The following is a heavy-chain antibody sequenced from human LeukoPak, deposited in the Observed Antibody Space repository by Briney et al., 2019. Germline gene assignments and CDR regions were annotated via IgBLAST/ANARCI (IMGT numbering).Heavy chain of an antibody. V-gene: IGHV3-30*02. Sequence: GGSLRLSCAASGFTFSSYGMHWVRQAPGKGLEWVAFIRYDGSNKYYADSVKGRFTISRDNSKSTLYLQMNSLRAEDTAVYYCARLCSIRWCLHDWFDPWGQGTLVTVSS. CDR2: IRYDGSNK. CDR1: GFTFSSYG. D-gene: IGHD2-21*01. J-gene: IGHJ5*02. CDR3: ARLCSIRWCLHDWFDP.